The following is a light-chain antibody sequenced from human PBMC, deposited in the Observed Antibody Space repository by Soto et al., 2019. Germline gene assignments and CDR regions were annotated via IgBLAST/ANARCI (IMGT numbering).Light chain of an antibody. Sequence: QSALTQPASVSGSPGQSITISCTGTSSDVDTYKYVSWYQQHPGKAPKLMIYEVSYRPSGVSDRFSGSKSGNTASLTISGLQAEDEADYYCCSYAGSTTRVQFGGGTNPTVL. CDR2: EVS. J-gene: IGLJ2*01. CDR3: CSYAGSTTRVQ. CDR1: SSDVDTYKY. V-gene: IGLV2-14*01.